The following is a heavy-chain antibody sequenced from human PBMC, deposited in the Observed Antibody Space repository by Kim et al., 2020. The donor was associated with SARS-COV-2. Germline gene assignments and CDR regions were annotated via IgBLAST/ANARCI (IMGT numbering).Heavy chain of an antibody. CDR1: GLTFRNYG. CDR2: ISYDGTIQ. D-gene: IGHD2-2*01. Sequence: GGSLRLSCAASGLTFRNYGMHWVRQAPGKGLEWVADISYDGTIQYYGDSVEGRLTISRDNSKNMLYLQMNSLRVEDTAVYYCAKGQIAVEPGGKMWLEPWGQGTLVTVPS. V-gene: IGHV3-30*18. CDR3: AKGQIAVEPGGKMWLEP. J-gene: IGHJ5*02.